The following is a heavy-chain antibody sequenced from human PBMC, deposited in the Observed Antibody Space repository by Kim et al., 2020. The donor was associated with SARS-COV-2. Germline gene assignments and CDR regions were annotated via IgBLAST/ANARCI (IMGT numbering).Heavy chain of an antibody. D-gene: IGHD2-21*02. Sequence: VKGRFTISRDNAKNTLYLQMSSLRAEDTAVYYCAAVLGDPHYYSSYFMDVWGKGTTVIVSS. V-gene: IGHV3-74*01. CDR3: AAVLGDPHYYSSYFMDV. J-gene: IGHJ6*03.